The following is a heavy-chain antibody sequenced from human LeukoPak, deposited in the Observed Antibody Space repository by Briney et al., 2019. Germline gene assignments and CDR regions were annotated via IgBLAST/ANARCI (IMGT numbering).Heavy chain of an antibody. CDR1: GFTFSNYG. Sequence: GGSLRLSCAASGFTFSNYGMHWVRQDPGKGLEWVAFMRYDGSNKYYADSVKGRFTISRDNSKNTLYLQMNSLRAEDTAVYYCAKDMGRRSIAVDGPKYRSAWYLDYWGQGTLVTVSS. CDR2: MRYDGSNK. CDR3: AKDMGRRSIAVDGPKYRSAWYLDY. V-gene: IGHV3-30*02. J-gene: IGHJ4*02. D-gene: IGHD6-13*01.